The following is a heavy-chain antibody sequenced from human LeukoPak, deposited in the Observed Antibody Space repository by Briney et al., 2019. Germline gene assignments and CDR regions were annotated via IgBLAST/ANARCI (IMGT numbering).Heavy chain of an antibody. D-gene: IGHD3-3*01. CDR2: FDPEDGET. Sequence: ASVKVSCKVSGYTLTELSMHWVRQAPGKGLEWMGGFDPEDGETIYAQKFQGRVTMTEDTSTDTAYMELSSLRSEDTAVYYCATQDVSRFLEWPPGYWGQGTLVTVSS. J-gene: IGHJ4*02. CDR3: ATQDVSRFLEWPPGY. CDR1: GYTLTELS. V-gene: IGHV1-24*01.